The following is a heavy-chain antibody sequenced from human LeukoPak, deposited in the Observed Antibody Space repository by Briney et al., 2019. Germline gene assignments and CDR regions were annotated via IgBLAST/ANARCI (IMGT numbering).Heavy chain of an antibody. CDR3: VTGDRNYYYMDV. J-gene: IGHJ6*03. V-gene: IGHV1-58*02. D-gene: IGHD3-9*01. Sequence: SVKVSCKASGFTFTSSAMQWVRQARGQRLEWIGWIVVGSGNTNYAQKFQERVTITRDMSTSTAYMELSSLRSEDTAVYYCVTGDRNYYYMDVWGKGTTVTVSS. CDR2: IVVGSGNT. CDR1: GFTFTSSA.